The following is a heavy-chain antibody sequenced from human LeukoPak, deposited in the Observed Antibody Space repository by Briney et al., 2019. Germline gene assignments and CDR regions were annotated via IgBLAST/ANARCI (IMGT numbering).Heavy chain of an antibody. Sequence: AGGSLRLSCAASGFTFSDYYMSWIRQAPGKGLEWVSYISSSSSYTNYADSVKGRFTISRDNAKNSLYLQMNRLRAEDTAVYYCARVEQQLANFDYWGQGTLVTVSS. CDR3: ARVEQQLANFDY. V-gene: IGHV3-11*06. D-gene: IGHD6-13*01. CDR1: GFTFSDYY. J-gene: IGHJ4*02. CDR2: ISSSSSYT.